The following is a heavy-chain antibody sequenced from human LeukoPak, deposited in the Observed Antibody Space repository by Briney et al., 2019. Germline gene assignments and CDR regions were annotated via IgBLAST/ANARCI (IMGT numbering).Heavy chain of an antibody. CDR3: ANGGFDY. V-gene: IGHV3-30*18. CDR2: ISYDGSNK. J-gene: IGHJ4*02. Sequence: GGSLRLSCAASGFTFSSYGMHWVRQAPGKGLEWVAVISYDGSNKYYADSVKGRFTISRDNSKNTLYLQMNSLRAEDTAVYYCANGGFDYWGQGTLVTVSS. D-gene: IGHD3-3*01. CDR1: GFTFSSYG.